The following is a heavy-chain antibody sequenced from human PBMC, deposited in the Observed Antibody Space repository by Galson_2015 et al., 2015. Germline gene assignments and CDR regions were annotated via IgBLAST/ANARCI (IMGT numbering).Heavy chain of an antibody. CDR1: GLTFSSYG. Sequence: SLRLSCAASGLTFSSYGMHWVRQAPGKGLEWVAVISYDGSNKYYADSVKGRFTISRDNSKNTLYLQMNSLRAEDTAVYYCARKVIGLTSYGMDVWGQGTTVTVSS. J-gene: IGHJ6*02. V-gene: IGHV3-30*03. CDR2: ISYDGSNK. D-gene: IGHD3-16*02. CDR3: ARKVIGLTSYGMDV.